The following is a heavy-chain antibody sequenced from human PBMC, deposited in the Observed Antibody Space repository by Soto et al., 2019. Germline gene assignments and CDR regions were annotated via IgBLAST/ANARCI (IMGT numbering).Heavy chain of an antibody. D-gene: IGHD1-26*01. Sequence: EVQLVESGGGLVQPGGSLRLSCAASGFTFSSYWMHWVRQAPGKGLVWVSRINSDGSSTSYADSVKGRFTISRDNAKNTLYLQMNSLRAEDTAVYYCARGSVGDGYNQDPLDYWGQGTLVTVSS. J-gene: IGHJ4*02. CDR2: INSDGSST. CDR1: GFTFSSYW. CDR3: ARGSVGDGYNQDPLDY. V-gene: IGHV3-74*01.